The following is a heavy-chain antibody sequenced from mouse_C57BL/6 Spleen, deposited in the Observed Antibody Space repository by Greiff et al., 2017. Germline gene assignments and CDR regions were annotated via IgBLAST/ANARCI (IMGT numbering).Heavy chain of an antibody. CDR2: LDPSDSYT. CDR1: GYTFTSYW. J-gene: IGHJ2*01. Sequence: QVQLPQPGAELVMPGASVKLSCKASGYTFTSYWMPWVKQRPGQGLEWIGELDPSDSYTNYNQKFKGKSTLTVDKSSSTAYMQRSSLTSEDSAVYDCARRGTGTNDYWGQGTTLTVSS. D-gene: IGHD4-1*01. CDR3: ARRGTGTNDY. V-gene: IGHV1-69*01.